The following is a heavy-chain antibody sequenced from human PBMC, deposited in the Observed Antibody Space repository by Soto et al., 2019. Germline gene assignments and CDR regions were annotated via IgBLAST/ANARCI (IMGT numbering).Heavy chain of an antibody. Sequence: GGSLRLSCAASGFTFSNAWMNWVRQAPGKGLEWVGRIKSKTDGGTTDYAAPVKGRFTISRDDSKNTLYLQMNSLKTEDTAVYYCTTDLDYYDSSGYYPFFDYWGQGTLVTVSS. CDR3: TTDLDYYDSSGYYPFFDY. CDR2: IKSKTDGGTT. V-gene: IGHV3-15*07. D-gene: IGHD3-22*01. J-gene: IGHJ4*02. CDR1: GFTFSNAW.